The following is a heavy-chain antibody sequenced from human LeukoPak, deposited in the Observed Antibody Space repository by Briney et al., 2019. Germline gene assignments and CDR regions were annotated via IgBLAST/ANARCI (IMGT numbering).Heavy chain of an antibody. CDR1: GFTFSSYA. J-gene: IGHJ4*02. CDR3: ASQGANSGYYFDH. Sequence: GGSLRLSCAASGFTFSSYAMSWVRQAPGKGLEWVSAISGSGGSTYYADSVKGRFTISRDNSKNTLYLQMNSLRAEDTAVYYCASQGANSGYYFDHWGQGTLVTVSS. D-gene: IGHD7-27*01. CDR2: ISGSGGST. V-gene: IGHV3-23*01.